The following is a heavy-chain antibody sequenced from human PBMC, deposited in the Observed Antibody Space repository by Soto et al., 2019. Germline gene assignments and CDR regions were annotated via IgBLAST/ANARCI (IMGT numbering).Heavy chain of an antibody. CDR2: IHSDGSST. D-gene: IGHD3-3*01. J-gene: IGHJ4*02. Sequence: GGSLTASSAASGFTFSYYGRHWVRQAPGQGLVWVSRIHSDGSSTTYADSVKGRFTISRDNAKNSLFLQMNSRRAEDTAVYYCARAYYDFWSGYYAPFFDYWGQGTLVTVSS. CDR3: ARAYYDFWSGYYAPFFDY. V-gene: IGHV3-74*01. CDR1: GFTFSYYG.